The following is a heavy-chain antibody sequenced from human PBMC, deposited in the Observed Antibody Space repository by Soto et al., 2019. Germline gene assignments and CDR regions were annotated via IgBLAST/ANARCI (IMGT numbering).Heavy chain of an antibody. CDR3: TTDFSAAGRTRFDY. Sequence: EVQLVESVGGLVKPGGSLRLSCAASGFTFSNAWMSWVRQAPGKGLEWVGRIKSKTDGGKTDYAAPVKGRFTISRDDSKDTLYLQMNSLKTEDTAVYYCTTDFSAAGRTRFDYWGQGTLVTVSS. CDR2: IKSKTDGGKT. V-gene: IGHV3-15*01. CDR1: GFTFSNAW. D-gene: IGHD6-13*01. J-gene: IGHJ4*02.